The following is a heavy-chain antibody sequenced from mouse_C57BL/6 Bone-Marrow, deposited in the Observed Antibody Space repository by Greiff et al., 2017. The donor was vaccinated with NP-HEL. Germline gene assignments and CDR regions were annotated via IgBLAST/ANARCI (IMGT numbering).Heavy chain of an antibody. V-gene: IGHV5-16*01. CDR2: INYDGSST. J-gene: IGHJ1*03. D-gene: IGHD1-1*01. Sequence: EVMLVESEGGLVQPGSSMKLSCTASGFTFSDYYMAWVRQVPEKGLEWVANINYDGSSTYYLDSLKSRFIISRDNAKNILYLQMSSLKSEDTATYYCARGDYGSSYGYFDVWGTGTTVTVSS. CDR1: GFTFSDYY. CDR3: ARGDYGSSYGYFDV.